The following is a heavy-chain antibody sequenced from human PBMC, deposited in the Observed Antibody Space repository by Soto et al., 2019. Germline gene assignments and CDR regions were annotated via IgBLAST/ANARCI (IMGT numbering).Heavy chain of an antibody. CDR3: ARRITMIVVVITPWYFDL. V-gene: IGHV4-34*01. Sequence: QVQLQQWGAGLLKPSETLSLTCAVYGGSFSGYYWSWIRQTPGKGLEWIGEINHSGSTNYNPSLKSRVTISVDTSKNQFSLKLRSVTAADTAVYYCARRITMIVVVITPWYFDLWGRGTQVTVSS. D-gene: IGHD3-22*01. CDR2: INHSGST. J-gene: IGHJ2*01. CDR1: GGSFSGYY.